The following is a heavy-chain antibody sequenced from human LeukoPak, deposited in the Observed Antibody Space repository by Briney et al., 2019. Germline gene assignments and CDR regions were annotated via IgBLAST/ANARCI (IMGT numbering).Heavy chain of an antibody. CDR2: ISSSSSYI. V-gene: IGHV3-21*01. CDR3: AILSYGDYDWFDP. J-gene: IGHJ5*02. Sequence: GGSLRLSCAASGFTFSSYSMDWVRQAPGKGLEWVSSISSSSSYIYYADSVKGRFTISRDNAKNSLYLQMNSLRAEDTAVYYCAILSYGDYDWFDPWGQGTLVTVSS. CDR1: GFTFSSYS. D-gene: IGHD4-17*01.